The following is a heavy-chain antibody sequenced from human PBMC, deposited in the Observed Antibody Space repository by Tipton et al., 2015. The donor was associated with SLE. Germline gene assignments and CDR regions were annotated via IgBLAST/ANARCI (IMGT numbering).Heavy chain of an antibody. Sequence: TLSLTCTVSGVSMSRGGYYWSWIRQHPGKGLECIGYIYYSGNTHYSPSLKSRVTMSVDTSKNQFSLKLSSVTAADTAVYYCAREGFWTKHFDYWGQGTLVTVSS. J-gene: IGHJ4*02. CDR1: GVSMSRGGYY. CDR3: AREGFWTKHFDY. D-gene: IGHD3/OR15-3a*01. V-gene: IGHV4-31*03. CDR2: IYYSGNT.